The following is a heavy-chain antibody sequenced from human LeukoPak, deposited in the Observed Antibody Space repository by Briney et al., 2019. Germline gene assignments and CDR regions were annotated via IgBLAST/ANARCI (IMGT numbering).Heavy chain of an antibody. CDR3: ARDRQGITPGDY. D-gene: IGHD3-10*01. V-gene: IGHV1-46*01. Sequence: ASVKVSCKASGYTFTSYYMHWVRQAPGQGLEWMGIINPSGGSTSYAQKFQGRVTMTRDMSTSTVYMELSSLRSEDTAVYYCARDRQGITPGDYWGQGTLVTVSS. J-gene: IGHJ4*02. CDR1: GYTFTSYY. CDR2: INPSGGST.